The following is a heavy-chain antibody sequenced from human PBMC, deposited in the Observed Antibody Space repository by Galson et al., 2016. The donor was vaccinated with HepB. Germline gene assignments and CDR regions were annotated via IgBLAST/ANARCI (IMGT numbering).Heavy chain of an antibody. V-gene: IGHV3-23*01. D-gene: IGHD6-19*01. J-gene: IGHJ4*02. CDR3: AKKSLVARTATYVFDN. CDR1: GFPFSNYG. CDR2: ISGSGGSI. Sequence: SLRLSCAASGFPFSNYGMSWVRQAPGKGLEWVSGISGSGGSIYSADSVKGRFTISRDNSKNTLYLQMNSLRADDTAVYYCAKKSLVARTATYVFDNWGQGTLLTVSS.